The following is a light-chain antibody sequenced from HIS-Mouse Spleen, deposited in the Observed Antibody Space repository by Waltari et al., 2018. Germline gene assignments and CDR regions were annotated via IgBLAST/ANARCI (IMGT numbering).Light chain of an antibody. Sequence: QSALTQPASVSGSPGQSITISCTGTSSDVWSYNLVSCYQQHPAKAPKLMIYEGSKRPSGVSNRFSGSKSGNTASMTISGLQAEDEADYYCCSYAGSSTLVFGGGTKLTVL. J-gene: IGLJ2*01. V-gene: IGLV2-23*01. CDR3: CSYAGSSTLV. CDR2: EGS. CDR1: SSDVWSYNL.